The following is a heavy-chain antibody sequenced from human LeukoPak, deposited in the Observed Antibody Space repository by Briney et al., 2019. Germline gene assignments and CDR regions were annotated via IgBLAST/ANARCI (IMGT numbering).Heavy chain of an antibody. D-gene: IGHD6-13*01. Sequence: SETLSLTCTVSGGSISSYYWSWIRQPPGKGLEWIGYIYYSESTNYNPSLKSRVTISVDTSKNQFSLKLSSVTAADTAVYYCAISSAIEYYFDYWGQGTLVTVSS. CDR3: AISSAIEYYFDY. CDR1: GGSISSYY. J-gene: IGHJ4*02. V-gene: IGHV4-59*01. CDR2: IYYSEST.